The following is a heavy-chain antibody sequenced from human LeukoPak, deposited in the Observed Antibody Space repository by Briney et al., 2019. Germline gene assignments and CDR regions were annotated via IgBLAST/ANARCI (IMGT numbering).Heavy chain of an antibody. CDR3: TTEARSSSWYVD. V-gene: IGHV3-15*01. Sequence: GGSLRLSCAASRFTFNNAWMSWVRQAPGKGLEWVGRIKSKTDGGTTDYAAPVKGRFTISRDDSKNTLYLQMNSLKTEDTAVYYCTTEARSSSWYVDWGQGTLVTVSS. CDR2: IKSKTDGGTT. J-gene: IGHJ4*02. CDR1: RFTFNNAW. D-gene: IGHD6-13*01.